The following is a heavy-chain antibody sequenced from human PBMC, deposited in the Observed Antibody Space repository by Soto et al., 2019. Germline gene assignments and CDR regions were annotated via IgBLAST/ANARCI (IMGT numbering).Heavy chain of an antibody. CDR3: ASPYYDFWSGYYNY. J-gene: IGHJ4*02. V-gene: IGHV3-23*01. CDR2: ISGSGGST. Sequence: GGSLRLSCAASGFTFSSYAMTWVRQAPGKGLEWVSAISGSGGSTYYADSVKGRFTISRDNSKNTLYLQMNSLRAEDTAVYYCASPYYDFWSGYYNYWGQGTLVTVSS. CDR1: GFTFSSYA. D-gene: IGHD3-3*01.